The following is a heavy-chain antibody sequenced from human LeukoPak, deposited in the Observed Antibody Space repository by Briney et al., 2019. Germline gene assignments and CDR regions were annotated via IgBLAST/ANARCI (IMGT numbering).Heavy chain of an antibody. J-gene: IGHJ3*02. CDR2: IIPIFGTA. V-gene: IGHV1-69*05. CDR3: ARDSGSPGAFDI. Sequence: GASVKVSCKASGYTFTSYGISWVRQAPGQGLEWMGGIIPIFGTANYAQKFQGRVTITTDESTSTAYMELSSLRSEDTAVYYCARDSGSPGAFDIWGQGTMVTVSS. CDR1: GYTFTSYG. D-gene: IGHD1-26*01.